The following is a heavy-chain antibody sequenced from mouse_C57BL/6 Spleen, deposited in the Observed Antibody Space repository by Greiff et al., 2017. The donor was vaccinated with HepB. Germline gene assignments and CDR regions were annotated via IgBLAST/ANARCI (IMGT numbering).Heavy chain of an antibody. V-gene: IGHV1-66*01. Sequence: QVQLKESGPELVKPGASVKISCKASGYSFTSYYIHWVKQRPGQGLEWIGWIYPGSGNTKYNEKFKGKATLTADTSSSTAYMQLSSLTSEDSAVYYCARLDWDYWGQGTTLTVSS. CDR1: GYSFTSYY. D-gene: IGHD4-1*01. J-gene: IGHJ2*01. CDR3: ARLDWDY. CDR2: IYPGSGNT.